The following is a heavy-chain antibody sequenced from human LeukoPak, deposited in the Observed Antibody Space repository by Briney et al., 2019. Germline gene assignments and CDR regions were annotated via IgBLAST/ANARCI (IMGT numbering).Heavy chain of an antibody. Sequence: GGSLRLSCEASGFSFSSYWMSWVRQAPGKGLEWVANINEGGSGEYYVDSVKGRFTISRDNAKNSLYLQMNSLRGEDRAVYYCVRVGKNGWQNDYWGQGTLVTVSS. D-gene: IGHD6-19*01. V-gene: IGHV3-7*05. J-gene: IGHJ4*02. CDR2: INEGGSGE. CDR1: GFSFSSYW. CDR3: VRVGKNGWQNDY.